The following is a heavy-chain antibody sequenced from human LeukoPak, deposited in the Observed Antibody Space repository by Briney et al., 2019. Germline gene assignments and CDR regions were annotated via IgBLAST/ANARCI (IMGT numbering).Heavy chain of an antibody. J-gene: IGHJ4*02. V-gene: IGHV3-21*01. Sequence: GGSLRLSCAASGFTFSSYSMNWVRQAPGKGLEWVSSISSSSSYIYYADSVKGRFTISRDNAKNSLYPQMNSLRAEDTAVYYCAPPAVAGTIHWGQGTLVTVSS. D-gene: IGHD6-19*01. CDR2: ISSSSSYI. CDR1: GFTFSSYS. CDR3: APPAVAGTIH.